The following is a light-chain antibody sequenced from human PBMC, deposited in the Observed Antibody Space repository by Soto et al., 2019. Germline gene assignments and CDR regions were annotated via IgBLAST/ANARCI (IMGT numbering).Light chain of an antibody. Sequence: IQLTQSPSSLSASVGDRVTIVCRASESISDYLNWYQLKSGEAPKVLIYSASTLRGGVPSRFSGTGSGTEFTLTISSLQPEDVATYHCQQTFSHLLSFGGGTTVEIK. CDR2: SAS. CDR3: QQTFSHLLS. J-gene: IGKJ4*01. CDR1: ESISDY. V-gene: IGKV1-39*01.